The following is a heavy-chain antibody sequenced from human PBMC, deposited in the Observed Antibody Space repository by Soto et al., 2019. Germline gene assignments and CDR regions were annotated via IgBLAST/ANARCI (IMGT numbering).Heavy chain of an antibody. D-gene: IGHD1-1*01. J-gene: IGHJ5*02. CDR1: GSSISCFD. V-gene: IGHV4-4*07. CDR2: IYATGTT. CDR3: VRDGTKTLRDWFDP. Sequence: SDTLSLTCTFSGSSISCFDWSLIRKSAGKGLEWIGRIYATGTTDYNPSLKSRVMMSVDTSKKQFSLKLRSVTAADTAVYYCVRDGTKTLRDWFDPWGQGISVTLSS.